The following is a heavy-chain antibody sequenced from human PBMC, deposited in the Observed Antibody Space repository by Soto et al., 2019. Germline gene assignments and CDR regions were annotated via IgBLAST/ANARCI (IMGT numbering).Heavy chain of an antibody. J-gene: IGHJ4*02. CDR2: IKSDGSST. CDR3: ARDRPEILNPTDHPMFDY. CDR1: GFTFSSHW. V-gene: IGHV3-74*01. D-gene: IGHD6-6*01. Sequence: EVQLVESGGGLVQPGGSLRLSCAASGFTFSSHWMHWVRQVPGKGLVWVSRIKSDGSSTAYADSVKGRFTISRDNAKNTLYLQMKSLRVEDTAIYYCARDRPEILNPTDHPMFDYWGQGTRVTVSS.